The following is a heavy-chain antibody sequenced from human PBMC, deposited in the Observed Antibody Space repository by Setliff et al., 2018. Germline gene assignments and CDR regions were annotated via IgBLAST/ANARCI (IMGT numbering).Heavy chain of an antibody. CDR3: ARDGVFYAMDF. CDR1: GLSYTNDW. CDR2: INPHGSEK. V-gene: IGHV3-7*01. J-gene: IGHJ6*02. Sequence: GSLRLSCTASGLSYTNDWVSWVRQAPGKGLEWLASINPHGSEKYYADSVKGRFTISRDNAKNSLYLQMNSLRAEDSAVYYCARDGVFYAMDFWGQGTTVTVSS. D-gene: IGHD3-10*01.